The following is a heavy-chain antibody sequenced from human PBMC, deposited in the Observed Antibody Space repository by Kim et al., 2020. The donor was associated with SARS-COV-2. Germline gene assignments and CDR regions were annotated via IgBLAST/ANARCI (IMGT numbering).Heavy chain of an antibody. D-gene: IGHD3-10*01. J-gene: IGHJ5*02. Sequence: GGSLRLSCAASGFTFSSYAMHWVRQAPGKGLEWVAVISYDGSNKYYADSVKGRFTISRDNSKNTLYLQMNSLRAEDTAVYYCARRRRDGSGSPWFDPWGQGTLVTVSS. CDR2: ISYDGSNK. CDR1: GFTFSSYA. V-gene: IGHV3-30*04. CDR3: ARRRRDGSGSPWFDP.